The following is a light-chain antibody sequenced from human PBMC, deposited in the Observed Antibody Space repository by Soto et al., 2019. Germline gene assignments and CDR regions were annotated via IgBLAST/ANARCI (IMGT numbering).Light chain of an antibody. Sequence: QSVLTQPPSVSAAPGQKVTISCSGSSSNIGNNYVSWYQQLPGTAPKLLIYDNNKRPSGIPDRFSGSKSGTSATLGITGLQTGDEDDYYCGTWDSSLSAAGVFGNGTKLTV. J-gene: IGLJ1*01. V-gene: IGLV1-51*01. CDR2: DNN. CDR3: GTWDSSLSAAGV. CDR1: SSNIGNNY.